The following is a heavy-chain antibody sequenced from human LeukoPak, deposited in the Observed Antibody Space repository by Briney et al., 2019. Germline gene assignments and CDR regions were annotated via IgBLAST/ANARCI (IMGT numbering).Heavy chain of an antibody. CDR1: GFTFSTYW. J-gene: IGHJ5*02. CDR3: ASYFYRAGCNP. CDR2: INQDGSEK. Sequence: GGSLRLSCAASGFTFSTYWMSWVRQAPGKGLEWVANINQDGSEKYYVDSVKGRFTISRDNAKNSLYLQMNSLRAEDTAVYYCASYFYRAGCNPWGQGTLVTVSS. V-gene: IGHV3-7*01. D-gene: IGHD1-14*01.